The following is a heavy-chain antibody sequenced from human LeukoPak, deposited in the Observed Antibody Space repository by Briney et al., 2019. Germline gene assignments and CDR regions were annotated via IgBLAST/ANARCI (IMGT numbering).Heavy chain of an antibody. D-gene: IGHD3-10*01. CDR2: IYYSGST. Sequence: SETLSLTCAVYGGSFSGYYWSWIRQPPGKGLEWIGSIYYSGSTYYNPSLTSRVTISVDTSKNQFSLKLSSVTAADTAVYYCARVYGSGSYYNGYYYYYMDVWGKGTTVTISS. CDR1: GGSFSGYY. J-gene: IGHJ6*03. CDR3: ARVYGSGSYYNGYYYYYMDV. V-gene: IGHV4-34*01.